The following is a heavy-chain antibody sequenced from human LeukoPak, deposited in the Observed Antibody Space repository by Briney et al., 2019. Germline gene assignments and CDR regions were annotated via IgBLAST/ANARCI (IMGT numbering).Heavy chain of an antibody. CDR2: IKQDGSET. D-gene: IGHD5-24*01. V-gene: IGHV3-7*01. J-gene: IGHJ4*02. Sequence: GGSLRLSCAASGFTFSRSWMTWVRQAPGKGLEWVANIKQDGSETYYLDSVKGRFTISRDNAKNSLYLQMNSLRVEDTAVYYCVRDHQLRDPGCWGQGTLVTVSS. CDR1: GFTFSRSW. CDR3: VRDHQLRDPGC.